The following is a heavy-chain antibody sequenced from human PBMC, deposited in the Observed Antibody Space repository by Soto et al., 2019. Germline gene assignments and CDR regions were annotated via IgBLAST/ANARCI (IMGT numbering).Heavy chain of an antibody. V-gene: IGHV1-2*02. Sequence: GASVKVSCKASGYTFTGYYMHWVRQAPGPGLEWMGWINPNSGGTNYEQKFQGRVTMTRDTSISTAYMELSRMRSDDTAVYYCARDLHGSGSSFDYWGQGTLVTVSS. CDR3: ARDLHGSGSSFDY. J-gene: IGHJ4*02. CDR2: INPNSGGT. CDR1: GYTFTGYY. D-gene: IGHD3-10*01.